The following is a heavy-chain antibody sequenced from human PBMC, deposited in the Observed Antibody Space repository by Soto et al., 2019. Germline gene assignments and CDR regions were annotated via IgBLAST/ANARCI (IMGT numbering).Heavy chain of an antibody. CDR2: INSDGNIK. Sequence: EVQLVESGGGLVQPGGSLRLSCAASGFTFSNYWMHWVRQAPGKGLVWVSRINSDGNIKDYADSVKGRVTISRDNARNRLYLQVNSLTDEDTAVYSCARLPVTAVTSIDYWGQGTLVSVSS. J-gene: IGHJ4*02. V-gene: IGHV3-74*01. CDR1: GFTFSNYW. CDR3: ARLPVTAVTSIDY. D-gene: IGHD2-21*02.